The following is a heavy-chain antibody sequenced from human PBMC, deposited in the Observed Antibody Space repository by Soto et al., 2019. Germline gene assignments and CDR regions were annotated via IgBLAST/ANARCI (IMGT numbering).Heavy chain of an antibody. CDR3: ARIPSTGDYYYYGMDA. CDR1: GFSLSTSGMC. J-gene: IGHJ6*02. Sequence: SGPTLVNPTQTLTLTCTFSGFSLSTSGMCVSWIRQPPGKALEWLALIDWDDDKYYSTSLKTRLTISKDTSKNQVVLTMTNMDPVDTATYYCARIPSTGDYYYYGMDAWGQGTTVTVSS. D-gene: IGHD7-27*01. CDR2: IDWDDDK. V-gene: IGHV2-70*01.